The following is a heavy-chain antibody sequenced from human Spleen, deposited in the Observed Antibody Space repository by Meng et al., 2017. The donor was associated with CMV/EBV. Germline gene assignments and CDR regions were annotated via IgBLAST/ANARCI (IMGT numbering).Heavy chain of an antibody. CDR1: GFTFSDYY. D-gene: IGHD1-20*01. J-gene: IGHJ5*02. CDR2: ISRSGTTI. Sequence: GFTFSDYYMSWIRQAPGNGLEWVSSISRSGTTIYYADYVKGRFTISRDNAKNSVYLQKNSLRAEDTAVYYCAKARSLYNWNLLDPWGQGTLVTVSS. V-gene: IGHV3-11*04. CDR3: AKARSLYNWNLLDP.